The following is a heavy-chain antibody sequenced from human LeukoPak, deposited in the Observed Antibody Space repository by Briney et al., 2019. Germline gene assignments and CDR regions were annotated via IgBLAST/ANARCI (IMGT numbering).Heavy chain of an antibody. CDR1: GYTFTTYD. V-gene: IGHV1-18*01. D-gene: IGHD3-22*01. Sequence: ASVKVSCKASGYTFTTYDISWARQAPGQGLEWMGWISTNNGKTNYAQKVQGRVTMTTDTSTRTAYMELRSLTSDDTAVYYCTGGGASSGYDYWGQGTLVTVSS. CDR2: ISTNNGKT. J-gene: IGHJ4*02. CDR3: TGGGASSGYDY.